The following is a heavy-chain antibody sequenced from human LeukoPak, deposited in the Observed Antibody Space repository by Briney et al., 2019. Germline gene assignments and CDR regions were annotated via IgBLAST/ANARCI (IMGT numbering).Heavy chain of an antibody. Sequence: GGSLRLSCAASGFNFSTYGMHWVRRAPGKGLEWVSVIWYDGSIKNYADSVKGRFTISRDNSKNTLYLQMNTLRAEDTAVYYCARQDGSGNYGNCFGMDVWGQGTTVTVSS. CDR1: GFNFSTYG. D-gene: IGHD3-22*01. CDR3: ARQDGSGNYGNCFGMDV. CDR2: IWYDGSIK. V-gene: IGHV3-33*01. J-gene: IGHJ6*02.